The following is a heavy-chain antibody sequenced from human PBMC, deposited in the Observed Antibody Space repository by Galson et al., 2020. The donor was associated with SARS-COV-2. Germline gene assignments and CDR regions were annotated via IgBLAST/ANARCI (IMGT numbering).Heavy chain of an antibody. CDR1: GFTFNNYA. CDR3: AKAGDRSGYPSYYFHMDV. Sequence: GESLKISCAASGFTFNNYAMSWVRQAPGKGLEWVSAISGSGDSTYYADSVKGRFTISRDNSKNTLYVQMNSLRVEDTAIYYCAKAGDRSGYPSYYFHMDVWGKGTTVTVSS. CDR2: ISGSGDST. J-gene: IGHJ6*03. D-gene: IGHD3-22*01. V-gene: IGHV3-23*01.